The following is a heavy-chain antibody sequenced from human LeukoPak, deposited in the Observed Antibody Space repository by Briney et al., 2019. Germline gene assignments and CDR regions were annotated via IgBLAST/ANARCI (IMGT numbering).Heavy chain of an antibody. J-gene: IGHJ5*02. D-gene: IGHD3-9*01. CDR2: IRPTDGST. CDR1: GYTFINHY. Sequence: GASVKISCKPSGYTFINHYIHWVRQAPGQGLEWMGVIRPTDGSTSYAQNFQGRLSMTSDTSTSTAYMELSSLRSEDTAIYYCTRTINSWFDPWGQRTPVSVSS. CDR3: TRTINSWFDP. V-gene: IGHV1-46*01.